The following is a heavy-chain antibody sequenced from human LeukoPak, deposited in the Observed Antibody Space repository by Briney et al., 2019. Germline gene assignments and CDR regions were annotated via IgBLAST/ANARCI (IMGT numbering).Heavy chain of an antibody. CDR1: GFTFSRYW. Sequence: GGSLRLSCAASGFTFSRYWMHWVRQAPGKGLGWVSRINSDGSSTYYADSVKGRFTISRDNSKNTLYLQMSSLRAEDTAVYYCAKDFWSGFTDYWGQGTLVTVSS. CDR3: AKDFWSGFTDY. D-gene: IGHD3-3*01. CDR2: INSDGSST. J-gene: IGHJ4*02. V-gene: IGHV3-74*01.